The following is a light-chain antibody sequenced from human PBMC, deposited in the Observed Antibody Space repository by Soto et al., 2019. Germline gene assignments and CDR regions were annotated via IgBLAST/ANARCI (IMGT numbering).Light chain of an antibody. Sequence: QLVLTQSPSASASLGASVKLTCTLSSGHSSYAIAWHQQQPEKGPRYLMKLTSDGSHTKGDGIPDRFSGSSSGAERFLTISSLQSEDEADYYCQTWGTDILVFGEGTQLTVL. CDR3: QTWGTDILV. V-gene: IGLV4-69*01. J-gene: IGLJ2*01. CDR2: LTSDGSH. CDR1: SGHSSYA.